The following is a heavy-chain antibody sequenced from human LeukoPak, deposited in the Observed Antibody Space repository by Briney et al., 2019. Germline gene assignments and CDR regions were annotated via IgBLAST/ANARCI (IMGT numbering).Heavy chain of an antibody. CDR2: ISYSETT. J-gene: IGHJ5*02. D-gene: IGHD5-24*01. CDR1: GDSISSSTYT. CDR3: ARARDDYINNWFDP. V-gene: IGHV4-39*07. Sequence: SETLSLTCTVSGDSISSSTYTWGWIRQPPGKGLEWIGTISYSETTYYNPSLKSRVTISVDASKSQLSLKLSSVTAADTAVYYCARARDDYINNWFDPWGQGTLVTVSS.